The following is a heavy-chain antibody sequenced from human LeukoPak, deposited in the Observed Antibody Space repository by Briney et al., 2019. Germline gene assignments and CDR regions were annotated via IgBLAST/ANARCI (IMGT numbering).Heavy chain of an antibody. Sequence: SETLSLTCTASGGSISNGSYYWSWIRQPAGKGLEWIGRIYTSGSTNYNPSLESRVTISVDTSKNQFSLKLSSVTAADTAVYYCVTSTYSSGWYNWFDPWGQGTLVTVSS. D-gene: IGHD6-19*01. V-gene: IGHV4-61*02. CDR2: IYTSGST. CDR1: GGSISNGSYY. CDR3: VTSTYSSGWYNWFDP. J-gene: IGHJ5*02.